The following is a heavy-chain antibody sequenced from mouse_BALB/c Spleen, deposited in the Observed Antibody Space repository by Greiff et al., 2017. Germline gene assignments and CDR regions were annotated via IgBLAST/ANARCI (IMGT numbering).Heavy chain of an antibody. CDR1: GFTFSSYC. Sequence: EVQLVESGGDLVKPGGSLKLSCAASGFTFSSYCMTWVRQTPDKRLEWVATISSGGSYTYYPDSVKGRFTISRDNAKNTLYLQMSSLRSEDTAMYYCASRGEYEAGYFDDWGQGTTLTVSS. CDR2: ISSGGSYT. V-gene: IGHV5-6*01. CDR3: ASRGEYEAGYFDD. J-gene: IGHJ2*01. D-gene: IGHD5-2*01.